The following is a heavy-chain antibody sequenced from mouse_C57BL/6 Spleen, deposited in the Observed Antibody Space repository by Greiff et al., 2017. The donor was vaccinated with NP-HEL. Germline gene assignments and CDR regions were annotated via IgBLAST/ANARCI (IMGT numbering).Heavy chain of an antibody. CDR1: GYAFSSYW. CDR3: ARGDGNLSWFAY. J-gene: IGHJ3*01. Sequence: VQLQQSGAELVKPGASVKISCKASGYAFSSYWMNRVKQRPGKGLEWIGQIYPGDGDTNYNGKFKGKATLTADKSSSTAYMQLSSLTSEDSAVYFCARGDGNLSWFAYWGQGTLVTVSA. D-gene: IGHD2-1*01. CDR2: IYPGDGDT. V-gene: IGHV1-80*01.